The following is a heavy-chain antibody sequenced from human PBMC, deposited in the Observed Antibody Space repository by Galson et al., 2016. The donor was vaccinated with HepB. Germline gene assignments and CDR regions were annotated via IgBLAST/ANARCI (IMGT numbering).Heavy chain of an antibody. D-gene: IGHD3-10*01. CDR2: IIPMFGTP. J-gene: IGHJ4*02. Sequence: SVKVSCKASGGTFSSFAINWVRQAPGQGLEWMGGIIPMFGTPTYAQRFRGRVTITADESTGTAYMELSSLRSQDTAVYYCASHTRGQYDSGRYEFNFWGQGTLVTVSS. CDR3: ASHTRGQYDSGRYEFNF. CDR1: GGTFSSFA. V-gene: IGHV1-69*13.